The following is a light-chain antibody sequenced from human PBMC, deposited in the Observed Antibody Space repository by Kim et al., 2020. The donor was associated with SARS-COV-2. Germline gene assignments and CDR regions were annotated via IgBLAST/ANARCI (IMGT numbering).Light chain of an antibody. CDR3: YKCDSAPWT. CDR2: AAS. J-gene: IGKJ1*01. V-gene: IGKV1-27*01. CDR1: QDISNY. Sequence: DIQMTQSPSSLSASVGDRVTIPCRASQDISNYLAWFQLKPGKAPKLLIYAASALQPGVPSRFSGSGSGTDFTLTVTSLQPEDVATYYCYKCDSAPWTFGQGTKVDIK.